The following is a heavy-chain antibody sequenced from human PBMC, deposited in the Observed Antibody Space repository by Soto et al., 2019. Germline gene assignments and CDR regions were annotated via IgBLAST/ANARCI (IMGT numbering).Heavy chain of an antibody. J-gene: IGHJ6*03. CDR2: IKSKTDGGTT. D-gene: IGHD3-3*01. V-gene: IGHV3-15*01. CDR1: GFTFSNAW. CDR3: TSYYDFWSGYPRRYYYYMDV. Sequence: PGGSLRLSCAASGFTFSNAWMSWVRQAPGKGLEWVGRIKSKTDGGTTDYAAPVKGRFTISRDDSKNTLYLQMNSLKTEDTAVYYCTSYYDFWSGYPRRYYYYMDVWGKGTKVTVSS.